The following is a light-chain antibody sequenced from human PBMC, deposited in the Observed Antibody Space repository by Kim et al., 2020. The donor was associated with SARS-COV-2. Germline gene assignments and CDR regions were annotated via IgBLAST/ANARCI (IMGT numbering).Light chain of an antibody. J-gene: IGLJ3*02. CDR2: DND. CDR1: CSHIGTNY. Sequence: GPKVTISCSGRCSHIGTNYVSWYQQLPGTVPKVLIYDNDKRPSGIPDRFSGSKAGTSGTLDITGLQTGDEADYYCGTWDSSLSVWLFGGGTKVTVL. V-gene: IGLV1-51*01. CDR3: GTWDSSLSVWL.